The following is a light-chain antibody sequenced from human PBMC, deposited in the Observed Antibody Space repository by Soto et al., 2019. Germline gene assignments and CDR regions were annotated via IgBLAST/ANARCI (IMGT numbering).Light chain of an antibody. J-gene: IGLJ3*02. CDR3: CSYAGSVV. CDR1: SSDVGSYNL. Sequence: QSALTQPASVSGSPGQSITISCTATSSDVGSYNLVSWYQQHPGKAPKLMIYEDNKRPSGVSNRFSGSRSGNTASLTISGLQAEDEADYYCCSYAGSVVFGGGTKLTVL. V-gene: IGLV2-23*01. CDR2: EDN.